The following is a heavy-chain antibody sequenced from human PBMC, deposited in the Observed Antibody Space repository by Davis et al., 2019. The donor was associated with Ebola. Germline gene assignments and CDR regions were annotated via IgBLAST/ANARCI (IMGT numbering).Heavy chain of an antibody. CDR2: ISSSSSTI. J-gene: IGHJ6*02. CDR1: GFTFSSYS. V-gene: IGHV3-48*02. Sequence: GGSLRLSCAASGFTFSSYSMNWVRQAPGKGLEWVSYISSSSSTIYYADSVKGRFTISRDNAKNSLYLQMNSLRDEDTAVYYCARAKSMGYYYYGMDVWGQGTTVTVSS. D-gene: IGHD3-16*01. CDR3: ARAKSMGYYYYGMDV.